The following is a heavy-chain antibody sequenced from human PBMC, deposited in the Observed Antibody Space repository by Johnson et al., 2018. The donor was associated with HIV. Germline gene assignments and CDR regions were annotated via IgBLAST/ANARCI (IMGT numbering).Heavy chain of an antibody. Sequence: QVQLVESGGGVVQPGTSLRLSCAASGFTFSSFAMHWVRQAPGKGLEWVAVISYDAKNKYYADSVKGRFTISRDNSNNTLYLQMDSLRAEDTAVYYCAKDMRQWELLDAFDIWGQGTMVTVSS. D-gene: IGHD1-26*01. CDR1: GFTFSSFA. J-gene: IGHJ3*02. CDR2: ISYDAKNK. CDR3: AKDMRQWELLDAFDI. V-gene: IGHV3-30*04.